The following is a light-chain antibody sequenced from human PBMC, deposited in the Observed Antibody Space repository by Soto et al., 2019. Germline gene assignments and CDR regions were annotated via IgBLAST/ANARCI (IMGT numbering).Light chain of an antibody. J-gene: IGLJ1*01. V-gene: IGLV2-23*01. CDR3: CSYAGSSTNV. CDR1: SSDVGSYNL. Sequence: QSVLTQPASVSGSPGQSITISGTGTSSDVGSYNLVSWYQQHPGKAPKLMIYEGSKRPSGVSNRFSGSKSGNTASLTISGLQAEDEADYYCCSYAGSSTNVFGTGTKLTVL. CDR2: EGS.